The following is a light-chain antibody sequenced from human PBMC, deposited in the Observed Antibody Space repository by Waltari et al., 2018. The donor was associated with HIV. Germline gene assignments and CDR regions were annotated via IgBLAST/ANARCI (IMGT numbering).Light chain of an antibody. J-gene: IGKJ3*01. CDR2: WAS. V-gene: IGKV4-1*01. CDR1: QSVLHSSTNKNC. CDR3: QQYYSYPRT. Sequence: DIVMTQSPDSLAVSLGERAPINCKSSQSVLHSSTNKNCIAWYQQKPGQPPKLLTYWASTREFGVPDRFSGSGSGTDFTLTINSLQPEDVAVYYCQQYYSYPRTFGPGTKVDV.